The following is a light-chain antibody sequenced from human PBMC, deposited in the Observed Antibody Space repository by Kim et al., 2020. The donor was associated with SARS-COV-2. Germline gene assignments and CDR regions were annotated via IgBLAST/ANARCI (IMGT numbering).Light chain of an antibody. V-gene: IGLV3-21*04. CDR3: QVWDSSSDHRVV. Sequence: PVKTARVSCGGNSIGSKSVDWYQQKSGQAPIRVIYYDSDRPSGIPERFSGSNSGNTATLTISRVEAGDEADYYCQVWDSSSDHRVVFGGGTQLTVL. CDR1: SIGSKS. CDR2: YDS. J-gene: IGLJ2*01.